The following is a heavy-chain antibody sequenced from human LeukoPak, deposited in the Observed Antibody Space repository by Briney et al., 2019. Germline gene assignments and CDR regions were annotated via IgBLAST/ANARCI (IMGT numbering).Heavy chain of an antibody. CDR2: INPNSGGT. D-gene: IGHD3-10*01. V-gene: IGHV1-2*02. CDR1: GYTFTGYY. J-gene: IGHJ4*02. CDR3: ARDLLWFGAVDY. Sequence: ASVKVFCKASGYTFTGYYMHWVRQAPGQGLEWMGWINPNSGGTNYAQKFQGRVTMTRDTSISTAYMELSRLRSDDTAVYYCARDLLWFGAVDYWGQGTLVTVSS.